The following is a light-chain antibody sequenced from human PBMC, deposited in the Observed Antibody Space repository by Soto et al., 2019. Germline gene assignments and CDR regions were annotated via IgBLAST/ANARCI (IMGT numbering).Light chain of an antibody. J-gene: IGLJ1*01. Sequence: QSVLTQPPSVSAAPGQKVTISCSGSGSNVGTYSVSWYQHLPGTAPNLLIYDSTTRPSGIPDRCSGSKSGTSATLGITGLQTGDEAEYYCGVWDRSLTTYVFGPGTKLTVL. CDR2: DST. CDR3: GVWDRSLTTYV. V-gene: IGLV1-51*01. CDR1: GSNVGTYS.